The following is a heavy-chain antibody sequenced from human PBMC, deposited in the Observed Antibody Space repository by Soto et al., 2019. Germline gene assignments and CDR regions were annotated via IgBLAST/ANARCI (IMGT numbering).Heavy chain of an antibody. CDR1: GFSLTTSGVC. CDR3: AHRLRLLANFDY. J-gene: IGHJ4*02. D-gene: IGHD2-21*01. CDR2: IYWNDEK. Sequence: SGPTLVNPTQTLKLTCTFSGFSLTTSGVCVGWIRQPPGKALEWLALIYWNDEKRYSPSLKSRLTITKDTSKNQVVLTMTNMDPVDTATYHCAHRLRLLANFDYWGQGTLVTVSS. V-gene: IGHV2-5*01.